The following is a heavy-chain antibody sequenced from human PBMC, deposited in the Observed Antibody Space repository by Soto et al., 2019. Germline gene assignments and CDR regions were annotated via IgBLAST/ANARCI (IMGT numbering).Heavy chain of an antibody. J-gene: IGHJ4*02. CDR1: GFIFRSHV. V-gene: IGHV3-23*01. D-gene: IGHD3-10*01. CDR3: AKDFYGSGTYQY. CDR2: IWFSGDST. Sequence: EVQLLESGGDLVQPGGSLRLSCAASGFIFRSHVMSWVRQAPGRGLEWVSTIWFSGDSTYYTDSVRGRFTISRDNSNNMLYLQMNSLRAEDTAVYYCAKDFYGSGTYQYWGQGTLVTVSS.